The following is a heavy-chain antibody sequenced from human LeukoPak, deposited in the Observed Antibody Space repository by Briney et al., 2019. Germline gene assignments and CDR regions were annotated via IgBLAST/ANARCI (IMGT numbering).Heavy chain of an antibody. CDR1: GVSISSGAYS. V-gene: IGHV4-30-2*01. J-gene: IGHJ4*02. D-gene: IGHD3-9*01. CDR2: ISHTGRT. Sequence: SETLSLTCTVSGVSISSGAYSWSWIRRPPGKGPEWIGYISHTGRTFYNPSLKSRVIISVDRSKNQFSLNLNSVTAADTAIYYCASGDVLTGVDYWGQGTLVTVSS. CDR3: ASGDVLTGVDY.